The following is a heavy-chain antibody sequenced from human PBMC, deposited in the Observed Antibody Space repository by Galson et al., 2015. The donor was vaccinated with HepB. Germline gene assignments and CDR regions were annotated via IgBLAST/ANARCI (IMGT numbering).Heavy chain of an antibody. V-gene: IGHV3-30-3*01. CDR3: ARESRSYYGMDV. Sequence: SLRFSCAASGFTFSKYVMHWVRQAPGKGLEWVAVISYDGTTKYYADSVKGRFTISRDNSNNTLNLQMSSLRGEDTAVYYCARESRSYYGMDVWGQGTTVTVSS. J-gene: IGHJ6*02. CDR2: ISYDGTTK. CDR1: GFTFSKYV. D-gene: IGHD1-14*01.